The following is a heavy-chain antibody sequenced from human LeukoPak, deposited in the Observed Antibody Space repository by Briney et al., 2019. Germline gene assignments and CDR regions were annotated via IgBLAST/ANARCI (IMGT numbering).Heavy chain of an antibody. CDR1: GFTFSSYG. CDR2: ISYDGSNK. CDR3: AKGTSVVVTNDAFDI. J-gene: IGHJ3*02. V-gene: IGHV3-30*18. Sequence: GGSLRLSCAASGFTFSSYGMHWVRQAPGKGLEWEAVISYDGSNKYYADSVKGRFTISRDNSKNTLYLQMNSLRAEDTAVYYCAKGTSVVVTNDAFDIWGQGTMVTVSS. D-gene: IGHD3-22*01.